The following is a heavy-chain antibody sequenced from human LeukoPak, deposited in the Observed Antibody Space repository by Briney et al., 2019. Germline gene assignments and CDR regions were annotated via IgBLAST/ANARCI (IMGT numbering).Heavy chain of an antibody. D-gene: IGHD2-8*01. CDR2: VTRPGVGT. Sequence: GGSLRLSCVDSGFTFSSYALAWVRQAPGKGLEWVAAVTRPGVGTHYAESVQGRFTVSRDNSRNTMYLQMNSLRAEDTAVYFCGSDPNGDYVGALGYWGRGTLVTVSS. J-gene: IGHJ4*01. CDR3: GSDPNGDYVGALGY. V-gene: IGHV3-23*01. CDR1: GFTFSSYA.